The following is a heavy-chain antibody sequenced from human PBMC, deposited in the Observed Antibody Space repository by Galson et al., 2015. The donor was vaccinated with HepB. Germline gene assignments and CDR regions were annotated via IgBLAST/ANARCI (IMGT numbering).Heavy chain of an antibody. Sequence: SLRLSCAASGFTFSSYAMHWVRQAPGKGLEWVAVISYDGSNKYYADSVKGRFTISRDNSKNTLYLQMNSLRAEDTAVYYCARDGIEQWLVTTSGADWFDPWGQGTLVTVSS. CDR2: ISYDGSNK. CDR1: GFTFSSYA. V-gene: IGHV3-30-3*01. CDR3: ARDGIEQWLVTTSGADWFDP. J-gene: IGHJ5*02. D-gene: IGHD6-19*01.